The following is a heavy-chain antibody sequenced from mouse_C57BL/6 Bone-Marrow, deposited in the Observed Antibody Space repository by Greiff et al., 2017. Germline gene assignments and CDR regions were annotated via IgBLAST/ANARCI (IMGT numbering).Heavy chain of an antibody. Sequence: EVKLVESGGGLVKPGGSLKLSCAASGFTFSSYAMSWVRQTPEKRLEWVATISDGGSYTYYPDNVKGRFTISRDNAKNNLYLQMSHLKSEDTARYYCARNWDLDYWGQGTTLKVSS. CDR2: ISDGGSYT. V-gene: IGHV5-4*03. J-gene: IGHJ2*01. CDR3: ARNWDLDY. D-gene: IGHD4-1*01. CDR1: GFTFSSYA.